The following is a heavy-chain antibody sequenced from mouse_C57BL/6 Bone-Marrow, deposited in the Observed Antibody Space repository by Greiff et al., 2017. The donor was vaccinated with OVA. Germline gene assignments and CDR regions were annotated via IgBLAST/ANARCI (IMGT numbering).Heavy chain of an antibody. D-gene: IGHD1-1*01. Sequence: QVQLQQPGAELVKPGASVKLSCKASGYTFTSYWMQWVKQRPGQGLEWIGEIDPSDSYTNYNQKFKGKATLTVDTSSSTAYMQLSSLTSEDSAVYYCARHDGSSYGFAYWGQGTLVTVSA. V-gene: IGHV1-50*01. CDR1: GYTFTSYW. CDR2: IDPSDSYT. CDR3: ARHDGSSYGFAY. J-gene: IGHJ3*01.